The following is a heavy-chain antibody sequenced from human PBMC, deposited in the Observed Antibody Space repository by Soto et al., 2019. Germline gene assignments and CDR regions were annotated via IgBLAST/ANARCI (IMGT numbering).Heavy chain of an antibody. Sequence: QVQLQESGPGLVKPSQTLSLTCTVSGGSISRGGYYWTWIRQHPGKGLEWIGYIYYSGSTYYNPALKSRVTISVAPSKNQFPLKLRSVTAADTAVYYCARSVCPWGQGTLVTVSS. CDR3: ARSVCP. V-gene: IGHV4-31*03. CDR1: GGSISRGGYY. CDR2: IYYSGST. J-gene: IGHJ5*02.